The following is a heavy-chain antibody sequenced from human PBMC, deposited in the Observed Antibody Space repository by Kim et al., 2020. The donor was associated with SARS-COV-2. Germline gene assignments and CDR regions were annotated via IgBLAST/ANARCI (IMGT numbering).Heavy chain of an antibody. CDR1: GYTFTNYD. CDR2: MNPNSGNT. Sequence: ASVKVSCKASGYTFTNYDINWVRQATGQGLEWMGWMNPNSGNTGYAQKFQGRVTMTRNTSISTAYMELSSLRSEDTAVYYCAGISQLEEGYYDSSEVAVWGQGTTVTVSS. J-gene: IGHJ6*02. V-gene: IGHV1-8*01. D-gene: IGHD3-22*01. CDR3: AGISQLEEGYYDSSEVAV.